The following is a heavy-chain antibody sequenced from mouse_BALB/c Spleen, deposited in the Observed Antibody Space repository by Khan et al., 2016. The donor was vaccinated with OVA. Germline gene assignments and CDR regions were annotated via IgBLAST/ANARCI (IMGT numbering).Heavy chain of an antibody. D-gene: IGHD2-14*01. CDR1: GYSITSGYY. Sequence: DVKLQESGPGLVKPSQSLSLTCSVTGYSITSGYYCNWIRQFPGNKLEWMGYISYDGSNNYNPSLRNRISVTRDTSKNQFFLKLNSVTTEDTATYYCARSLYGYDPALFAYWGQGTLVTVSA. J-gene: IGHJ3*01. CDR3: ARSLYGYDPALFAY. CDR2: ISYDGSN. V-gene: IGHV3-6*02.